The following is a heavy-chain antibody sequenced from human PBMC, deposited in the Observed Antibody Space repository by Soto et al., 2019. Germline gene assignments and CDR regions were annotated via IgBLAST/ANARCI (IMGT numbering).Heavy chain of an antibody. CDR3: AREAIVAGATTGMDV. Sequence: EEEKIGASVKVSCKASGYTLTTFFMHLVRQAPGQGLEWMGVINPGYPAGRSTTYAQKFQGRVTMTTDTSTSTVYMELSRLRSDDTAVYYCAREAIVAGATTGMDVWGQGTTVTVSS. CDR2: INPGYPAGRST. J-gene: IGHJ6*02. D-gene: IGHD1-26*01. CDR1: GYTLTTFF. V-gene: IGHV1-46*01.